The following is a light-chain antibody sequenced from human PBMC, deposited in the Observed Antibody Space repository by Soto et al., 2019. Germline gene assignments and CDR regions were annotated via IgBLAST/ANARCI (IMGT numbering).Light chain of an antibody. Sequence: EVVMTQSPATLSVSPGEGATLSCRASQGIGDTLAWYQHKPGQTPRLLIYDASTRATGIPARFSGSRSGTEFTLTISSLQSEDFAVYYCQQYSSWPPLTFGGGTKVDIK. J-gene: IGKJ4*01. CDR2: DAS. V-gene: IGKV3-15*01. CDR3: QQYSSWPPLT. CDR1: QGIGDT.